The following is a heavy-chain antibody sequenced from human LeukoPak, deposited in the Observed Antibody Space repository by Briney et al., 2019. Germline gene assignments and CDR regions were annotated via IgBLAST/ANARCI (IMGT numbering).Heavy chain of an antibody. Sequence: GGSLRLSCAASGFTFSSYAMSWVRQAPGKGLEWVSVISCGGGSTYYADSVKGRFTISRDNSKNTLYLQMNSLRAEDTAVYYCAKKRSDYYDGSGPFDYWGQGTLVTVSS. CDR2: ISCGGGST. D-gene: IGHD3-22*01. CDR1: GFTFSSYA. V-gene: IGHV3-23*01. J-gene: IGHJ4*02. CDR3: AKKRSDYYDGSGPFDY.